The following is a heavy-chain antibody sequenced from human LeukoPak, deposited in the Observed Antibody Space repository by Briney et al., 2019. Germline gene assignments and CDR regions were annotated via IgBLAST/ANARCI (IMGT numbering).Heavy chain of an antibody. D-gene: IGHD3-22*01. J-gene: IGHJ4*02. CDR3: ARHNYPYDSGGYYYAY. V-gene: IGHV3-21*01. CDR1: GFTFSSYS. CDR2: ISSSSGYI. Sequence: NPGGSLRLSCAASGFTFSSYSMNWVRQAPGKGLEWVSSISSSSGYIDYADSVKGRFTISRDNAKNSLYLQMNSLRAEDTAVYYCARHNYPYDSGGYYYAYWGQGTLVTVSS.